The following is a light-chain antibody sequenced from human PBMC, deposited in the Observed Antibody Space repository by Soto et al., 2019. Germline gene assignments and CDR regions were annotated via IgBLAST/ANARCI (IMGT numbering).Light chain of an antibody. CDR2: GAS. Sequence: PGERVTLSCRASQSVSSSYLTWYQQKPGQAPRLLIYGASTRATSIPARFSGSGSGTDFTLTISSLQPEDFAVYYCQQDYNLPPVGTFGQGTKVEIK. J-gene: IGKJ1*01. CDR1: QSVSSSY. CDR3: QQDYNLPPVGT. V-gene: IGKV3D-7*01.